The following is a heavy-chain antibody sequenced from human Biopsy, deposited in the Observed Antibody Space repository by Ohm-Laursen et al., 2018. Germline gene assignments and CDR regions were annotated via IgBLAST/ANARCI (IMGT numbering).Heavy chain of an antibody. CDR2: NIPILGTG. D-gene: IGHD3-9*01. CDR3: ATKLTGYFHH. CDR1: GGTFSNYG. Sequence: SSVKVSCKAPGGTFSNYGVNWVRQAPGQGLEWLGGNIPILGTGNYAQKFQDRVTVAADTSTSAATMELRSLRSDDTAVYYCATKLTGYFHHWGQGTLVIVSS. V-gene: IGHV1-69*06. J-gene: IGHJ1*01.